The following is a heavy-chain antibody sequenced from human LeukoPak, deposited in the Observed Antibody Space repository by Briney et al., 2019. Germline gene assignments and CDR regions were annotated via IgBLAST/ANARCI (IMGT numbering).Heavy chain of an antibody. CDR3: ARWTGVIDS. CDR2: MKQDGSLE. D-gene: IGHD2-21*01. CDR1: GFTFENYW. J-gene: IGHJ4*02. V-gene: IGHV3-7*01. Sequence: GGSLRLSCVGSGFTFENYWMHWVRQAPGKGPEWVANMKQDGSLEHYMDSVKGRFTISRDNANSSLILQMDSLRAEDTAVYYCARWTGVIDSWGQGTLVTVSS.